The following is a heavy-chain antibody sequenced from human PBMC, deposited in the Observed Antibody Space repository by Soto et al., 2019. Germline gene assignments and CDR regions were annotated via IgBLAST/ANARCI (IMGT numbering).Heavy chain of an antibody. CDR1: GFTFSSYA. CDR3: AKDDRTETIPGEYYFDY. J-gene: IGHJ4*02. Sequence: GGSLRLSCAASGFTFSSYAMSWVRQAPGKGLEWVSGISDSGGGTYYADSVKGRFTISRDNSKNTLYLQMNSLRAEDTAVYYCAKDDRTETIPGEYYFDYWGQGTLVTVSS. CDR2: ISDSGGGT. D-gene: IGHD1-7*01. V-gene: IGHV3-23*01.